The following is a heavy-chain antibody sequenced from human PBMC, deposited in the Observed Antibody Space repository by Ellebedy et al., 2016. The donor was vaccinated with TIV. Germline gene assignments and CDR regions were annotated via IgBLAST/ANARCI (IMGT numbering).Heavy chain of an antibody. J-gene: IGHJ5*02. CDR1: GFSFRSYW. CDR3: ARRGSYGDYAVQVNNWFDR. V-gene: IGHV3-7*01. CDR2: IYQDGSAQ. Sequence: WGSLRLSCAASGFSFRSYWMSWVRNAPGKGLECVANIYQDGSAQYYVDSVKGRFTISRDNAKNSLFLQMNSLRVEDTDVYYCARRGSYGDYAVQVNNWFDRWGRGTLFTVAS. D-gene: IGHD4-17*01.